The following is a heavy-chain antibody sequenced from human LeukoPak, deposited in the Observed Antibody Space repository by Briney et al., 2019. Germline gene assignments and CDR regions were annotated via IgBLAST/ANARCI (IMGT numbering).Heavy chain of an antibody. CDR3: ARRPVFHYYDSSGYHDY. Sequence: GSLRLSCAASGFTFSSYWMSWVRQAPGKGLEWVANIQQDGSEKYYVDSVKGRFTISRDNAKNSLYLQMNSLRAEDTAVYYCARRPVFHYYDSSGYHDYWGQGTLVTVSS. D-gene: IGHD3-22*01. V-gene: IGHV3-7*01. CDR2: IQQDGSEK. CDR1: GFTFSSYW. J-gene: IGHJ4*02.